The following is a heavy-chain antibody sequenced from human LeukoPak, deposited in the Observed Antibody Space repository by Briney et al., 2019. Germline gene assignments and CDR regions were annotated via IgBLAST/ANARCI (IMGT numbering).Heavy chain of an antibody. CDR1: GFTFSSYS. D-gene: IGHD3-3*01. V-gene: IGHV3-48*04. Sequence: GGSLRLSCAASGFTFSSYSMNWVRQAPGKGLEWVSYISSSGSTIYYADSVKGRFTISRDNAKNSLYLQMNSLRAEDTAVYYCARDLSIFPVWGQGTTVTVSS. CDR2: ISSSGSTI. CDR3: ARDLSIFPV. J-gene: IGHJ6*02.